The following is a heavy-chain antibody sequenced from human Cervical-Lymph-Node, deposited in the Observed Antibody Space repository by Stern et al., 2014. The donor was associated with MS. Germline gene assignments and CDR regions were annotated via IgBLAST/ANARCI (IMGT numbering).Heavy chain of an antibody. Sequence: EVQLLESGGGLVQPGGSLRLSCAASGFTFGSYAMSWVRQAPGKGLEWVSTISGSGTTTYYADSVKGRFTISRDKPKNMLYLQMNSLRAEDTAIYYCAKDSRLRWPGLYDSWGQGTLVTVSS. J-gene: IGHJ4*02. D-gene: IGHD4-23*01. V-gene: IGHV3-23*01. CDR2: ISGSGTTT. CDR1: GFTFGSYA. CDR3: AKDSRLRWPGLYDS.